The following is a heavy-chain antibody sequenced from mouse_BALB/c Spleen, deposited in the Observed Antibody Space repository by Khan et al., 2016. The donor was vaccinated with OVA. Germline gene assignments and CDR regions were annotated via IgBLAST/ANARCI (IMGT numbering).Heavy chain of an antibody. J-gene: IGHJ3*01. Sequence: QVRLQQSGPGLVQPSQSLSITCTVSGFSLTNYGIHWVRQSPGKGLEWLGLIWSGGSTDYNAAFITRLSISKDKSKSQVFFKMNSLQTNDTAIYYYARRDYYYAGGAWFPYWGQGTLVTVSA. CDR2: IWSGGST. CDR1: GFSLTNYG. CDR3: ARRDYYYAGGAWFPY. D-gene: IGHD1-1*01. V-gene: IGHV2-2*02.